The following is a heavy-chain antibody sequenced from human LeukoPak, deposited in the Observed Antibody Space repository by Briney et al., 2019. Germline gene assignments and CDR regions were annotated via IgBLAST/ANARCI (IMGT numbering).Heavy chain of an antibody. CDR3: ARVSTGPV. V-gene: IGHV3-21*01. Sequence: PGGSLRVSCVGSGFIFSNFNMNWVRQAPGKGRKWVSSISSTGNYIHYADSVKGRFTISRANAQKSLYLQMNSLRVEDSAVYYCARVSTGPVWGQGTLVTVSS. CDR2: ISSTGNYI. CDR1: GFIFSNFN. J-gene: IGHJ4*02. D-gene: IGHD1-1*01.